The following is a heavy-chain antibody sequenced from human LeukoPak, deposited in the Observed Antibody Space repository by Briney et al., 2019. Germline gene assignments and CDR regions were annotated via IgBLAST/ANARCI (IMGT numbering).Heavy chain of an antibody. D-gene: IGHD4-23*01. Sequence: SETLSLSCSVSGGSIRSYYWSWIRQPPGKGLVWIGYAYNSGRTSSDYNPSLKSRVTISMDTSRQDFSLKLTSVTSADTAVYYCARHRYGGNAHFDSWGQGTLVTVSS. CDR3: ARHRYGGNAHFDS. J-gene: IGHJ4*02. CDR2: AYNSGRT. CDR1: GGSIRSYY. V-gene: IGHV4-59*01.